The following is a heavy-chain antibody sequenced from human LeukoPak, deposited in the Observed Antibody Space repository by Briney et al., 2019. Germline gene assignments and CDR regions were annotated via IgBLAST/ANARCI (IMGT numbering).Heavy chain of an antibody. CDR2: INHSGST. V-gene: IGHV4-34*01. D-gene: IGHD5-12*01. Sequence: PSETLPLTCAVYGGSFSGYYWSWIRQPPGKGLEWIGEINHSGSTNYNPSLKSRVTISVDTSKNQFSLKLSSVTAADTAVYYCARRRVASYYYYYYMDVWGKGTTVTISS. CDR3: ARRRVASYYYYYYMDV. CDR1: GGSFSGYY. J-gene: IGHJ6*03.